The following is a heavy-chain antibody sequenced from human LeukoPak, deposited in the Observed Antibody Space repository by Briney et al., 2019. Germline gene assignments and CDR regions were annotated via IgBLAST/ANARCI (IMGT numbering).Heavy chain of an antibody. CDR2: IRYDGSNK. Sequence: GGSLGLSCAASGFTFSSYGMHWVRQAPGKGLEWVAFIRYDGSNKYYADSVKGRFTISRDNSKNTLYLQMNSLRAEDTAVYYCAKDSPYYYDSSGHGGGYWGQGTLVTVSS. D-gene: IGHD3-22*01. CDR1: GFTFSSYG. J-gene: IGHJ4*02. CDR3: AKDSPYYYDSSGHGGGY. V-gene: IGHV3-30*02.